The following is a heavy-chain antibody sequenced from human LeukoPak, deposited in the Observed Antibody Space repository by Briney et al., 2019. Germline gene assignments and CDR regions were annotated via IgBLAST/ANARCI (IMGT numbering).Heavy chain of an antibody. D-gene: IGHD3-22*01. Sequence: GRSLRLSCAASGFTFSSYAMHWVRQAPGKGLEWVAVISYDGSNKYYADSVKGRFTISRDNSKNTLYLQMNSLRAEDTAVYYCATYSSLNRREFQFWGQGTLLTVSS. CDR3: ATYSSLNRREFQF. J-gene: IGHJ1*01. V-gene: IGHV3-30-3*01. CDR2: ISYDGSNK. CDR1: GFTFSSYA.